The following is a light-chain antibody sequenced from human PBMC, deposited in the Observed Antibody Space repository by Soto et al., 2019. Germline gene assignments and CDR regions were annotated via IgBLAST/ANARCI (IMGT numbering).Light chain of an antibody. J-gene: IGKJ1*01. V-gene: IGKV3-20*01. CDR1: QSVSSSY. CDR3: QQYGSSPGT. Sequence: EIVLTQSPGTLSLSPGERATLSCRARQSVSSSYLAWYQQKPGQAPRLLIYGAASRATGIPDRFSGSGSGTDFTLTISRLEPEDFGVYYCQQYGSSPGTFGQGTKVEIK. CDR2: GAA.